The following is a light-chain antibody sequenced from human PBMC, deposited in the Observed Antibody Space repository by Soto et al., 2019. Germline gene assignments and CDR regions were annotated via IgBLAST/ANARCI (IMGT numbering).Light chain of an antibody. CDR3: MQALQTRT. Sequence: DIVITQSPLSLPVTPGEPASISCSSSQSLLHSNGYYYLDWYLQKPGQSPQLLIYLGSNRASGVPDRFSGSGSGTDFTLKISRVEAEDVGVYYCMQALQTRTFGQGTKVDIK. J-gene: IGKJ1*01. CDR2: LGS. V-gene: IGKV2-28*01. CDR1: QSLLHSNGYYY.